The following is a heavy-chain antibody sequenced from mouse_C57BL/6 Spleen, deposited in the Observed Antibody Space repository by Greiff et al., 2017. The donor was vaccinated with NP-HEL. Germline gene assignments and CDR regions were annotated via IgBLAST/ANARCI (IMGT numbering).Heavy chain of an antibody. D-gene: IGHD1-1*01. V-gene: IGHV1-82*01. CDR1: GYAFSSSW. Sequence: QVQLKESGPELVKPGASVKISCKASGYAFSSSWMNWVKQRPGKGLEWIGRIYPGDGDTNYNGKFKGKATLTADKSSSTAYMQLSSLTSEDSAVYFCAKGITTVVATDYYAMDYWGQGTSVTVSS. CDR3: AKGITTVVATDYYAMDY. CDR2: IYPGDGDT. J-gene: IGHJ4*01.